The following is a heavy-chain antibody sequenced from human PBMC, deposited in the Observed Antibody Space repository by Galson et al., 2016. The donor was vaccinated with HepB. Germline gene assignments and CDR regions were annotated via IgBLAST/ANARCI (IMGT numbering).Heavy chain of an antibody. CDR1: GYNFIGHY. D-gene: IGHD2-2*01. CDR3: ARAPRRINHSTARSDPFDL. CDR2: INPNTGTT. V-gene: IGHV1-2*02. J-gene: IGHJ3*01. Sequence: SVKVSCKASGYNFIGHYIHWVRQAPGQGLEWMGWINPNTGTTYYAQNFQGRVTMTRDTTVSTASMELSILRSDDTAVYYCARAPRRINHSTARSDPFDLWGQGTLVIVSS.